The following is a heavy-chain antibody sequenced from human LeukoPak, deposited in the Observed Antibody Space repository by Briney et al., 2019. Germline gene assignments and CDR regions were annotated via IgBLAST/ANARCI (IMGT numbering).Heavy chain of an antibody. D-gene: IGHD1-26*01. V-gene: IGHV3-43D*03. Sequence: GGSLRLSCAASGFTFDDYAMHWVRQAPGKGLEWVSLISWDGGSTYYADSVKGRFTISRDNSKNSLYLQMNSLRAEDTALYYCAKDGGVGPHSGYYYYMDVWGKGTTVTVSS. CDR1: GFTFDDYA. CDR3: AKDGGVGPHSGYYYYMDV. CDR2: ISWDGGST. J-gene: IGHJ6*03.